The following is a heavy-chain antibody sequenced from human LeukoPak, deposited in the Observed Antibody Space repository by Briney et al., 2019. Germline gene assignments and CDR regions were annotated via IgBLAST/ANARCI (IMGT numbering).Heavy chain of an antibody. D-gene: IGHD3-10*01. V-gene: IGHV1-2*02. J-gene: IGHJ4*02. CDR1: GGTFSSYA. Sequence: ASVKVSCKASGGTFSSYAISWVRQAPGQGLEWMGWINPNSGGTNSSQKSQDRVTLTRDTSISTAYMELGSLRSDDTAIYYCARAYGSGSSYHPDYWGQGTLVTVSS. CDR3: ARAYGSGSSYHPDY. CDR2: INPNSGGT.